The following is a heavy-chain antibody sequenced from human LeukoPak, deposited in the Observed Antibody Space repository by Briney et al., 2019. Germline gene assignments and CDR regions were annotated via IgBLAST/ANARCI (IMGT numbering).Heavy chain of an antibody. CDR1: GGSISSSY. CDR3: ARSAYYYDGSDYYYFDY. CDR2: IYYSAST. D-gene: IGHD3-22*01. V-gene: IGHV4-59*01. J-gene: IGHJ4*02. Sequence: SETLSLTCTVSGGSISSSYWSWIRQPPGKGLEWIGYIYYSASTNYNPSLKSRVTISVDTSKNQFSLKLSSMTAADTAVYYCARSAYYYDGSDYYYFDYWGQGTLVIVSS.